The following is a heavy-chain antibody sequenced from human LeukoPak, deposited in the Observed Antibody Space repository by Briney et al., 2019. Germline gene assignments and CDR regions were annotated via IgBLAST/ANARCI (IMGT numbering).Heavy chain of an antibody. D-gene: IGHD2-21*01. V-gene: IGHV3-21*04. Sequence: GGSLRLSCAASGFTFSNYNMNWVRQAPGKGLEWVSSITSSSTYIYYADSVKGRFTISRDNAKKSVYLQMNSLRAEDTAVYYCATTGLLGDIPWGQGTLVTVSS. CDR1: GFTFSNYN. CDR2: ITSSSTYI. J-gene: IGHJ5*02. CDR3: ATTGLLGDIP.